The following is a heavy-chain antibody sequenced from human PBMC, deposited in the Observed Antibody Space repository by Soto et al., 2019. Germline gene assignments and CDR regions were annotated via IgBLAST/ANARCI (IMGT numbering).Heavy chain of an antibody. J-gene: IGHJ4*02. D-gene: IGHD2-21*01. Sequence: QITLKESGPTLVKPTQTLTLTCTFSGFSLSTGGVGVSWIRQPPGKALERLAHINWDDDRRYNPSLRGRLTIIKDTSNNQVVLTMTNMDPVDTDTYYCAHRRNFYNNCGRDYWGQGNLGTVSS. V-gene: IGHV2-5*02. CDR3: AHRRNFYNNCGRDY. CDR2: INWDDDR. CDR1: GFSLSTGGVG.